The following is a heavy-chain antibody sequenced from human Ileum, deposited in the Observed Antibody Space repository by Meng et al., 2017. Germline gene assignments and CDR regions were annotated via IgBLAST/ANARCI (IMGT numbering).Heavy chain of an antibody. CDR1: GGSFSGYY. Sequence: VQLLPGGAGLLKPSETLSLTCAVSGGSFSGYYWTWIRQSPGKGLEWIGEINRGGNTNYNPSLKSRITMSVDTSKNQFFLNLTSVTPADTAVYYCARAWSSSWSFLDFWGQGGLVTVSS. D-gene: IGHD6-13*01. CDR3: ARAWSSSWSFLDF. J-gene: IGHJ4*02. CDR2: INRGGNT. V-gene: IGHV4-34*01.